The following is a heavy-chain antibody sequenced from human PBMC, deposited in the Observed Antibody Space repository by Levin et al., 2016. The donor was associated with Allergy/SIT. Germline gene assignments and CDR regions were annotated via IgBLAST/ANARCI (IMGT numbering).Heavy chain of an antibody. J-gene: IGHJ4*02. CDR3: ARGLD. Sequence: ASVKVSCKASGYVFTNYDICWVRQATGQGLEWMGWMNPTTGETGYVQKFQGRVSMTRDTSISTAYLELSGLTSDDTAVYYCARGLDWGQGSLVTVSS. CDR1: GYVFTNYD. V-gene: IGHV1-8*01. CDR2: MNPTTGET.